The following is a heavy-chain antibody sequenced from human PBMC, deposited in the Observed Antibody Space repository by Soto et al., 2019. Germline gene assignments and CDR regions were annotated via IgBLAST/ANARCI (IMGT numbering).Heavy chain of an antibody. D-gene: IGHD5-18*01. V-gene: IGHV1-18*01. Sequence: ASVKVSCKASGYTFTSYGISWVRQAPGQGLEWMGWISAYNGNTNYAQKLQGRVTMTTDTSTSTAYMELRSLRSDDTAVYYCARRGYSYGQYNWFDPWGQGTLVTVSS. CDR2: ISAYNGNT. J-gene: IGHJ5*02. CDR1: GYTFTSYG. CDR3: ARRGYSYGQYNWFDP.